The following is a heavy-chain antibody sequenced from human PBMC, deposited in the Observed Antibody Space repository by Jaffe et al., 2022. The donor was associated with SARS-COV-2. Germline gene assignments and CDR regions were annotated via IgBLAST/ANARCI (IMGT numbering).Heavy chain of an antibody. CDR1: GFTFSSYA. V-gene: IGHV3-30-3*01. D-gene: IGHD6-6*01. CDR2: ISYDGSNK. Sequence: QVQLVESGGGVVQPGRSLRLSCAASGFTFSSYAMHWVRQAPGKGLEWVAVISYDGSNKYYADSVKGRFTISRDNSKNTLYLQMNSLRAEDTAVYYCARDGAGELAARPYWYFDLWGRGTLVTVSS. J-gene: IGHJ2*01. CDR3: ARDGAGELAARPYWYFDL.